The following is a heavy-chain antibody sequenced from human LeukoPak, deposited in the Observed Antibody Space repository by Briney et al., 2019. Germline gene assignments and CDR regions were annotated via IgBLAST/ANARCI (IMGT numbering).Heavy chain of an antibody. D-gene: IGHD6-19*01. CDR3: AKDRLDPRNYFDY. V-gene: IGHV3-23*01. J-gene: IGHJ4*02. Sequence: GGSLRLSCAASGFTFTSYAMTWVRQAPGKGLEWVSGVSGSGGSKWYADSVKGRFTISRDNSKNTLYLQMNSLRAEDTAVYYCAKDRLDPRNYFDYWGQGTLVTVSS. CDR1: GFTFTSYA. CDR2: VSGSGGSK.